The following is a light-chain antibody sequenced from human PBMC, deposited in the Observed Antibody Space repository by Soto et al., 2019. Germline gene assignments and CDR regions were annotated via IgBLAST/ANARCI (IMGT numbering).Light chain of an antibody. J-gene: IGKJ4*01. Sequence: DIVITHSPDSLCVSLGGMSTINCKSTRSVLYSSNNKNYLAWYQQKPGQPPKLLIYWASTRESGVPDRFSGSGSGTDFTLTISSLQAEDVAVYYCQQYYSTPLTFGGGTKVDNK. CDR1: RSVLYSSNNKNY. CDR3: QQYYSTPLT. CDR2: WAS. V-gene: IGKV4-1*01.